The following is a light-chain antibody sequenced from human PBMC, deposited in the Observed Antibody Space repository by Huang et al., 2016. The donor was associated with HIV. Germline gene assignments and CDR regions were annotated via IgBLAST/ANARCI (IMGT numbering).Light chain of an antibody. CDR2: NAT. CDR1: QSPNKF. V-gene: IGKV3-11*01. Sequence: IVLTQSPATLSLSPGERATLSCRASQSPNKFLAWYQQKPGQAPRLLIYNATDRATGVPARFSGGGSGTDFTLTITDLKAEDFAIYYCQQRSSSLTFGGGTKVEIK. J-gene: IGKJ4*01. CDR3: QQRSSSLT.